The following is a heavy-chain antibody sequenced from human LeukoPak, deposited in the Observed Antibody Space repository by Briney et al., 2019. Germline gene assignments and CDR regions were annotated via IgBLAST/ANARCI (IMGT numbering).Heavy chain of an antibody. CDR3: TRDRSAVAGTGSSAHY. CDR2: IRSKTYGGTT. CDR1: GFTFGDYA. V-gene: IGHV3-49*04. Sequence: AGGSLRLSCTASGFTFGDYAMGWVRQAPGKGLEWVGFIRSKTYGGTTDYAASVKGRFTISRDESKSIAYLQMNSLKTEDTAVYYCTRDRSAVAGTGSSAHYWGQGTLVTVSS. J-gene: IGHJ4*02. D-gene: IGHD6-19*01.